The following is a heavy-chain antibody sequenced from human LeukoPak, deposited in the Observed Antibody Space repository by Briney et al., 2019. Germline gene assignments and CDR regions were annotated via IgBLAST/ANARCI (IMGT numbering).Heavy chain of an antibody. J-gene: IGHJ6*03. CDR2: IYPDDSDT. V-gene: IGHV5-51*01. CDR1: GYTFSSYW. Sequence: GESLKISCKGSGYTFSSYWIGWVRQMPGKGLEWVGIIYPDDSDTRYSPSFQGQVTISADKSISTAYLQWSSLKASDTAMYYCARLAYCSNDVCYSNYYYSMDVGGKGTTVSVSS. D-gene: IGHD2-8*01. CDR3: ARLAYCSNDVCYSNYYYSMDV.